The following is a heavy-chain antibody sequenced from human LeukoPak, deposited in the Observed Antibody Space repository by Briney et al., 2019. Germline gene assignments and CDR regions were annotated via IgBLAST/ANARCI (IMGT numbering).Heavy chain of an antibody. CDR3: AANSYYDFWSGYEPFDY. V-gene: IGHV1-58*01. J-gene: IGHJ4*02. D-gene: IGHD3-3*01. CDR1: GFTFTSSA. CDR2: IVVGSGNT. Sequence: GASVKVSCKASGFTFTSSAVQWVRQARGQRLEWIGWIVVGSGNTNYAQKLQERVTITRDMSTSTAYMELSSLRSEDTAVYYCAANSYYDFWSGYEPFDYWGQGTLVTVSS.